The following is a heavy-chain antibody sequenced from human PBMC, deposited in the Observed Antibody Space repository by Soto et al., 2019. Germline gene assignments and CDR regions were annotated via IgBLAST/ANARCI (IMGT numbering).Heavy chain of an antibody. CDR3: ASGTEVSPSWEV. CDR1: GRSSSRGGHL. CDR2: LYYSGST. J-gene: IGHJ6*02. Sequence: PPEPLSRICTVSGRSSSRGGHLYNCIRQHQGKGLEWIGYLYYSGSTYYNPSLKSRVTISVDTSKNQFSLKLSSVTAADTAVYYCASGTEVSPSWEVWGQGSRVTVSS. V-gene: IGHV4-31*02.